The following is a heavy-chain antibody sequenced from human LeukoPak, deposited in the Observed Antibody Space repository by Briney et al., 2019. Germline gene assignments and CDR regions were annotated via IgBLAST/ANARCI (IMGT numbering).Heavy chain of an antibody. V-gene: IGHV3-23*01. J-gene: IGHJ4*02. D-gene: IGHD3-22*01. CDR2: ISGSGGST. CDR1: GFTFSSYA. CDR3: AKLTDSSGYFGPLGY. Sequence: GGSLRLSCAASGFTFSSYAISWVRQAPGKGLEWVSAISGSGGSTYYADSVKGRFTISRDNSKNTLYLQMNSLRAEDTAVYYCAKLTDSSGYFGPLGYWGQGTLVTVSS.